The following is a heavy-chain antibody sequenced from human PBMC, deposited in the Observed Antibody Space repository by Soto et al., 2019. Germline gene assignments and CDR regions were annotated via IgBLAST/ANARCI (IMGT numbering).Heavy chain of an antibody. V-gene: IGHV4-4*02. CDR2: IYHSGST. Sequence: SETLSLTCTVSGGSISSSNWWSWVRQPPGKGLEWIGEIYHSGSTNYNPSLESRVTISVDRSKNQFSLKVNSVTDADTAVYYCGRMWSGYNSHWSQGTLVTVSS. J-gene: IGHJ4*02. CDR1: GGSISSSNW. D-gene: IGHD5-12*01. CDR3: GRMWSGYNSH.